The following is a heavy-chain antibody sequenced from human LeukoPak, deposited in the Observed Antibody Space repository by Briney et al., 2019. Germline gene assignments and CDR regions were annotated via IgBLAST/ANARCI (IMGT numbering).Heavy chain of an antibody. CDR3: ARATGDYGDYVHFDY. CDR1: GGSITNSPYF. V-gene: IGHV4-39*02. Sequence: RPSETLSLTCTVSGGSITNSPYFWGWIRQPPGKGLEWIATVSYSGVTYYSPSLQSRVTISVDTSKNQFSLKVTSVTAADTAVYYCARATGDYGDYVHFDYWGQGTLVTVSS. D-gene: IGHD4-17*01. CDR2: VSYSGVT. J-gene: IGHJ4*02.